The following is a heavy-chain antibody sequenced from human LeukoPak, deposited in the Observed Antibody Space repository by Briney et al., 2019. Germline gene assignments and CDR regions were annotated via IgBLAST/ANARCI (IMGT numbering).Heavy chain of an antibody. J-gene: IGHJ4*02. D-gene: IGHD1-26*01. Sequence: HPGGSLRLSCAASGFTVSSYAMHWVRQPIGEGLEWVSALGIAGDTFYPGSVKGRFTISRENAKNSLYLQMNSLRAEDTAMYYCARQKQSHGNFDYWGQGTLVTVSS. CDR1: GFTVSSYA. CDR3: ARQKQSHGNFDY. V-gene: IGHV3-13*01. CDR2: LGIAGDT.